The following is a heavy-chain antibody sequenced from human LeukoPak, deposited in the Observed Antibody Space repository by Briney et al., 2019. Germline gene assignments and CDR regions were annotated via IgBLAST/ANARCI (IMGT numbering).Heavy chain of an antibody. CDR1: GFTFSSYA. Sequence: GGSLRLSCAASGFTFSSYAMSWVRQAPGKGLEWVSAISGSGGSTYYADSVKGRFTISRDNSKNTLYLQMNSLRAEDTAVYYCAKDFGGYSSGWYLVFDYWGQGTLVTVSS. D-gene: IGHD6-19*01. CDR2: ISGSGGST. J-gene: IGHJ4*02. V-gene: IGHV3-23*01. CDR3: AKDFGGYSSGWYLVFDY.